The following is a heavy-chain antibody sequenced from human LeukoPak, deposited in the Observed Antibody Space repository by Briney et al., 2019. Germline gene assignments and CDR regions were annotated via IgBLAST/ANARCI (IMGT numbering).Heavy chain of an antibody. CDR3: ARVAYYYGSGSYPYYFDY. J-gene: IGHJ4*02. Sequence: PGGSLRLSYAASGFTVSSNYMSWVRQAPGKGLEWVSVIYSGGSTYYADSVKGRFTISRDNSKNTLYLQMNSLRAEDTAVYYCARVAYYYGSGSYPYYFDYWGQGTLVTVSS. CDR2: IYSGGST. V-gene: IGHV3-53*01. D-gene: IGHD3-10*01. CDR1: GFTVSSNY.